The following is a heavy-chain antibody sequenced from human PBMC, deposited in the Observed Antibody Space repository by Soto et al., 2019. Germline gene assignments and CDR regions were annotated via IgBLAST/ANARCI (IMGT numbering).Heavy chain of an antibody. CDR2: IGIAGDT. Sequence: EVQLVESGGGLVQPGGSLRLSCAASGFTFSSYDMHWVRQATGKALEWVSTIGIAGDTYYPGSVKGRFTISRENANNSLYLQMNSLRVGDTAVYYCARETSGNWFDPWGQGTLVTVSS. CDR1: GFTFSSYD. V-gene: IGHV3-13*01. J-gene: IGHJ5*02. D-gene: IGHD1-26*01. CDR3: ARETSGNWFDP.